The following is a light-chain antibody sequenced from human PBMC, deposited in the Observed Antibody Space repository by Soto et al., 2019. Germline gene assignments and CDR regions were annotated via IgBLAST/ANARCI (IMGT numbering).Light chain of an antibody. V-gene: IGKV3D-20*01. Sequence: EIVLTQSPATLSLSPGERVSLSCGASQWFSGRNLAWYQQKPGQSPRLLIYNSYIRASGVPDRFRGSGSGTDFTLTITRLKPEDFAVYYCQQYGTWITFGQGTRLETK. J-gene: IGKJ5*01. CDR1: QWFSGRN. CDR3: QQYGTWIT. CDR2: NSY.